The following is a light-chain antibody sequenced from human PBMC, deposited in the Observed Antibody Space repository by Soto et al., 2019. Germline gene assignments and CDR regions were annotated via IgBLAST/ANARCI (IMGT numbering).Light chain of an antibody. J-gene: IGLJ1*01. V-gene: IGLV2-23*01. CDR3: CSYETSSTYV. CDR1: SSDVGSYNL. Sequence: QSVLTQPASVSGSPGQSITISCTGTSSDVGSYNLVSWYQHHPGKTPKLMIYEGSRRPSGVSNRFSASKSGNTASLTTSGLQAEEEAEYYCCSYETSSTYVFGSGTKVTVL. CDR2: EGS.